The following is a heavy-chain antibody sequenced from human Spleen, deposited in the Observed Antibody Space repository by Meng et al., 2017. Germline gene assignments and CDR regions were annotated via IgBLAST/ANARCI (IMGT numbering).Heavy chain of an antibody. D-gene: IGHD6-13*01. CDR3: ARERPSSSWWGVSLNYGMDV. Sequence: ASVKVSCKASGYTFTSYDINWVRQATGQGLEWMGWMNPNSGNTGYAQKFQGRVTMTRNTSISTAYMELSSLRSEDTAVYYCARERPSSSWWGVSLNYGMDVWGQGTTVTVSS. V-gene: IGHV1-8*01. J-gene: IGHJ6*02. CDR2: MNPNSGNT. CDR1: GYTFTSYD.